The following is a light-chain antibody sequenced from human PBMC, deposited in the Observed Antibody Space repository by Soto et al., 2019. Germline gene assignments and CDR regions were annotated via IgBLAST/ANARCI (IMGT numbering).Light chain of an antibody. V-gene: IGKV3-15*01. CDR1: QAVSIN. CDR2: GAS. CDR3: QQYNNWPRT. Sequence: DILMTQSPVTLSVSPRERATLSCRASQAVSINLAWYQQKPGQAPRLLIYGASTRAAGIPARFSGSGSGTEFTLTISSLQSEDFAVYYCQQYNNWPRTFGPGTKVDFK. J-gene: IGKJ3*01.